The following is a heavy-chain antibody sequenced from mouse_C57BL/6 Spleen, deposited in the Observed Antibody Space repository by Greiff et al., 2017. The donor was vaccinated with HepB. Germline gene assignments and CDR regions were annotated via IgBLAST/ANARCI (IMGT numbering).Heavy chain of an antibody. J-gene: IGHJ1*03. D-gene: IGHD2-1*01. Sequence: VQLQQSGAELARPGASVKLSCKASGYTFTSYGISWVKQSTGQGLEWIGEIYPRSGNTYYNEKFKGKATLTADKSSSTAYMELRSLTSEDSAVYFCARIYGNYGYFDVWGTGTTVTVSS. V-gene: IGHV1-81*01. CDR1: GYTFTSYG. CDR2: IYPRSGNT. CDR3: ARIYGNYGYFDV.